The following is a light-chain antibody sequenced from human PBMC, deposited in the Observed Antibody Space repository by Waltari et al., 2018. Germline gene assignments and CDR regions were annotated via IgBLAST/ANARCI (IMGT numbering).Light chain of an antibody. CDR1: QTITNY. CDR2: GSS. J-gene: IGKJ1*01. CDR3: QQTYITPRT. Sequence: DIQMTQFPTSLSASVEDSVTITCRASQTITNYLNWYQQKSGKAPRLLIYGSSNLQGGVPSRFRGSGSGTDLTLTISNLQPEDFATYYCQQTYITPRTFGQGTKVEIK. V-gene: IGKV1-39*01.